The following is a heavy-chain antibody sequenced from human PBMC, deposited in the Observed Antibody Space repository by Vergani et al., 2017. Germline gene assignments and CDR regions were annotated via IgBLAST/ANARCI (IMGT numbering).Heavy chain of an antibody. Sequence: EVQLVESGGGLVQPGGSLRLSCTASGFTVTSHYMSWVRQAPGKGLECVSIIYSGGDTDYADSVKGRFTISRDNAKSSLFLQMDSLRAEDTAVYYCARDHRDYNNYPGTFDIWGQGSMVTVSS. V-gene: IGHV3-66*01. J-gene: IGHJ3*02. D-gene: IGHD5-24*01. CDR2: IYSGGDT. CDR1: GFTVTSHY. CDR3: ARDHRDYNNYPGTFDI.